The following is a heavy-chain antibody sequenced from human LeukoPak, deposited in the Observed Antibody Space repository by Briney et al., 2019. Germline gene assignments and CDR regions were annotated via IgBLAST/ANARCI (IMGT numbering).Heavy chain of an antibody. CDR1: GFTFSSYG. D-gene: IGHD3-22*01. V-gene: IGHV3-23*01. CDR3: ARGDYYDSSGYYRDYYYFDY. Sequence: GGSLRLSCAASGFTFSSYGMSWVRQAPGKGLEWVSAISGSGGSTYYADSVKGRFTISRDNSKNTLYLQMNSLRAEDTAVYYCARGDYYDSSGYYRDYYYFDYWGQGTLVTVSS. CDR2: ISGSGGST. J-gene: IGHJ4*02.